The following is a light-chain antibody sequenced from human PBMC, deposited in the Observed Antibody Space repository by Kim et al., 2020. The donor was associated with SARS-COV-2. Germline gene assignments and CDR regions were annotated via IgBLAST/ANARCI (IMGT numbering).Light chain of an antibody. CDR1: QGLLERKGYNY. Sequence: PAFNSCRSSQGLLERKGYNYLGWYREEAGPSPPLLVYLGCNRGSGVPGRFSGRGAGTDFTLKNSRMEGEEGGVYYCMPGLQTPGNFGQGTKLEI. V-gene: IGKV2-28*01. CDR3: MPGLQTPGN. CDR2: LGC. J-gene: IGKJ2*01.